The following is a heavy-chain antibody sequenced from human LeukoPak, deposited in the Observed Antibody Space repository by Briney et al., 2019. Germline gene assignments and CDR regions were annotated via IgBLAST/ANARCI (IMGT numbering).Heavy chain of an antibody. J-gene: IGHJ4*02. CDR2: ISYDGSNK. CDR3: AKGRRRYFDWLSTDY. D-gene: IGHD3-9*01. V-gene: IGHV3-30*18. CDR1: GFTFSSYG. Sequence: PGGSLRLSCAASGFTFSSYGMHWVRQAPGKGLEWVAVISYDGSNKYYADSVKGRFTISRDNSKNTLYLQMNSLRAEDTAVYYCAKGRRRYFDWLSTDYWGQGTLVTVSS.